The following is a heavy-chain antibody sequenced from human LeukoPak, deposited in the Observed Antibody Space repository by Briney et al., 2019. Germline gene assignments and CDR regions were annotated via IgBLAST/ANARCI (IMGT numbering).Heavy chain of an antibody. D-gene: IGHD3-22*01. V-gene: IGHV3-21*01. CDR3: ARDLRSSGYYAFDY. J-gene: IGHJ4*02. Sequence: GGSLRLSCAASGFTFSSYGMNWVRQAPGKGLEWVSFISSSSSYIYYADSVKGRFTISRDNAKNSLYLQMNSLRADDTAVYYCARDLRSSGYYAFDYWGQGTLVTVSS. CDR1: GFTFSSYG. CDR2: ISSSSSYI.